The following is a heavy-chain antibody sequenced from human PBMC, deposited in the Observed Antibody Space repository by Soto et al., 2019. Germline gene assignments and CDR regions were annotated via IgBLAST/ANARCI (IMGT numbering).Heavy chain of an antibody. CDR2: INHSGST. CDR3: ARGVPGYCSGGSCYPNFDY. CDR1: GGSFSGYY. D-gene: IGHD2-15*01. V-gene: IGHV4-34*01. J-gene: IGHJ4*02. Sequence: LSLTCAVYGGSFSGYYWSWIRQPPGKGLEWIGEINHSGSTNYNPSLKSRVTISVDTSKNQFSLKLSSVTAADTAVYYCARGVPGYCSGGSCYPNFDYWGQGTLVTVSS.